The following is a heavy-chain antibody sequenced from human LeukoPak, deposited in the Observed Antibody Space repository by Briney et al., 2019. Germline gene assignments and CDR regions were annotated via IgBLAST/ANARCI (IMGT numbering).Heavy chain of an antibody. D-gene: IGHD2-8*02. CDR1: GFTFGDYA. CDR3: TRLYFRSGYSDY. J-gene: IGHJ4*02. Sequence: GGSLRLSCAGSGFTFGDYAMSWVRQAPGKGLEWVGFIRSKAYGGTTEYAASVKGRFTISRDDSKSIAYLQMNSLKTEDTAVYYCTRLYFRSGYSDYWGQGTLVTVSS. CDR2: IRSKAYGGTT. V-gene: IGHV3-49*04.